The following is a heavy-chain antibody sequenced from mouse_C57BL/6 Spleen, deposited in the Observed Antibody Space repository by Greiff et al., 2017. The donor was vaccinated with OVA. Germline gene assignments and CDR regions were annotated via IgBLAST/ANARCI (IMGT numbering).Heavy chain of an antibody. V-gene: IGHV1-42*01. D-gene: IGHD1-1*01. CDR3: ARIGYYGFDY. Sequence: VQLKESGPELVKPGASVKISCKASGYSFTGYYMNWVKQSPEKSLEWIGEINPSTGGTTYNQKFKAKATLTVDKSSSTAYMQLKSLTAEDSAVYYCARIGYYGFDYWGQGTTLTVSS. CDR1: GYSFTGYY. J-gene: IGHJ2*01. CDR2: INPSTGGT.